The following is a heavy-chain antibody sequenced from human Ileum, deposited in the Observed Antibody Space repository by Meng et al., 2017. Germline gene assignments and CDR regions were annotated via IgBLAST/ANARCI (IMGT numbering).Heavy chain of an antibody. CDR1: GFSFGDYA. Sequence: GESLKISCTASGFSFGDYAMTWVRQAPGKGLEWVGFISNQAYGGTTEYAAPLKDRFTISRDDSRSIAYLQINSLKTEDTAVYYCARTVDSSGYYYGLYYFDSWGQGTLVTVSS. D-gene: IGHD3-22*01. J-gene: IGHJ4*02. V-gene: IGHV3-49*04. CDR2: ISNQAYGGTT. CDR3: ARTVDSSGYYYGLYYFDS.